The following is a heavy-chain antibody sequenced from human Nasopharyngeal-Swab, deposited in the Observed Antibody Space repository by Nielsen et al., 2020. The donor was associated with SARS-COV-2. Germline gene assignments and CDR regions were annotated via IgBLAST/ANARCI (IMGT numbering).Heavy chain of an antibody. CDR2: ISHDGSDK. CDR1: GFTFNSYA. D-gene: IGHD1-26*01. V-gene: IGHV3-30*18. CDR3: AKADRGGSYFSQYYYYMDV. J-gene: IGHJ6*03. Sequence: GGSLRLSCATSGFTFNSYAMHWVRQAPGKGLEWVAVISHDGSDKFYADSVKGRFSISRDTSRSTLYLQLNSLRAEDTALYYCAKADRGGSYFSQYYYYMDVWGTGTTVTVSS.